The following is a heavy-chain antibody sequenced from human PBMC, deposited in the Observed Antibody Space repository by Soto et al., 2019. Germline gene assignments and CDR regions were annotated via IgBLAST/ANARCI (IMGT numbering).Heavy chain of an antibody. Sequence: EVQLVESGGDLVQPGRSLRLSCAASGFTFGDYAMHWVRQGPGKGLEWVSGITWNGDIIGYADSVKGRFTISRDNAKNSVHLQMNSLRAEDTALYYCAKDVRLYEYGMDVWGQWTTVTVSS. J-gene: IGHJ6*02. V-gene: IGHV3-9*01. CDR1: GFTFGDYA. CDR3: AKDVRLYEYGMDV. CDR2: ITWNGDII. D-gene: IGHD3-3*01.